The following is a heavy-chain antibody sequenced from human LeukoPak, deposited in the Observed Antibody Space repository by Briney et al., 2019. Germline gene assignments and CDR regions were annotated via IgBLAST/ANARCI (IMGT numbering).Heavy chain of an antibody. CDR2: IYYSGST. CDR3: AGTSSGYYSTDY. Sequence: PSETLSLTCTVSGGSISSSSYYWGWIRQPPGKGLEWIGSIYYSGSTYYNPSLKSRVTISVDTSKNQFSLRLTSVTAADTAVYYCAGTSSGYYSTDYWGQGTLVTVSS. J-gene: IGHJ4*02. D-gene: IGHD5-12*01. V-gene: IGHV4-39*01. CDR1: GGSISSSSYY.